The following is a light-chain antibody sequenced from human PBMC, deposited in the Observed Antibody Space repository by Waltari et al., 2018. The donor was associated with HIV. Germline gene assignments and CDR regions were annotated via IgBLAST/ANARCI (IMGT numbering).Light chain of an antibody. Sequence: FVLTQPPSLSVAPGQTAAISCAGDNLHTRSVHWYQPMPGQAPVLVYSGDTGRASGIPERFSGSNSGSTATLTISGLEAGDEADYYCQVWDSSSDEVFFGGGTKLTVL. V-gene: IGLV3-21*02. J-gene: IGLJ2*01. CDR1: NLHTRS. CDR2: GDT. CDR3: QVWDSSSDEVF.